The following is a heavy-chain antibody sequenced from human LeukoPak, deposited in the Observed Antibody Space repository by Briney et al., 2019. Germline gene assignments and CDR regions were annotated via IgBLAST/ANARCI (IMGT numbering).Heavy chain of an antibody. CDR3: TRIDSSGYYFYY. J-gene: IGHJ4*02. D-gene: IGHD3-22*01. V-gene: IGHV3-30*02. CDR1: GFIFSSYG. CDR2: IRYDGNNK. Sequence: GGSLRLSCAASGFIFSSYGMHWVRQAPGKGLEWVALIRYDGNNKYYADSVTGRFTISRDNSKNTLYLQMNSLRVDDTALYYCTRIDSSGYYFYYWGQGTLVTVSS.